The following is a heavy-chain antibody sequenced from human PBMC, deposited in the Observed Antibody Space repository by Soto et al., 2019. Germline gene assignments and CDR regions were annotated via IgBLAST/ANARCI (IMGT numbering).Heavy chain of an antibody. CDR3: ARDAAAGLNDY. CDR1: GYTFTSYG. Sequence: QVQLVQSGAEVKKPGASVKVSCKASGYTFTSYGISWVRQAPGQGLEWMGWISAYNGNTKYVQKFQGRVTMTTDTAPSTAYTELRSLRSDDTAVYYCARDAAAGLNDYWGQGTLVTVSS. V-gene: IGHV1-18*01. J-gene: IGHJ4*02. CDR2: ISAYNGNT. D-gene: IGHD6-13*01.